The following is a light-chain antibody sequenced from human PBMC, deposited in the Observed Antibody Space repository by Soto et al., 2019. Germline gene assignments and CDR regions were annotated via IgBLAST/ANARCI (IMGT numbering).Light chain of an antibody. CDR1: KVDVGAYNY. Sequence: QSALTQPASVSGSPGQSITISCTGPKVDVGAYNYVSWFQQHPGKAPKIIIFEVSNRPSGVSHRFSGSKSGNTASLTISGLQTEDEADYYCLSYTITSILVFGGGTKLTVL. CDR3: LSYTITSILV. J-gene: IGLJ3*02. V-gene: IGLV2-14*01. CDR2: EVS.